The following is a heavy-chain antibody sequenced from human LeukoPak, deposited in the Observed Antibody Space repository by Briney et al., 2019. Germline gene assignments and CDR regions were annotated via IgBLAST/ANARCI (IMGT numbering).Heavy chain of an antibody. CDR3: ARGGGEDIVVVVAARSSGWFDP. D-gene: IGHD2-15*01. CDR1: GYTLTELS. V-gene: IGHV1-24*01. J-gene: IGHJ5*02. Sequence: ASVKVSCKVSGYTLTELSMHWVRQAPGKGLEWMGGFDPEDGETIYAQKFQGRVTMTEDTSTDTAYMELSSLRSEDTAVYYCARGGGEDIVVVVAARSSGWFDPWGQGTLVTVS. CDR2: FDPEDGET.